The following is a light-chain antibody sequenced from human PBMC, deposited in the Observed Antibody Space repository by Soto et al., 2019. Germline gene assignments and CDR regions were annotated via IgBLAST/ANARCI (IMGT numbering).Light chain of an antibody. Sequence: IKIYHSLSPLSASVGDRVTITCRASQSITVYLNWYQQQPGKAPRLLIYGASTLQTGVPSRFSGSGSMTDFTLTISDLQPEDFATYYCQQTYTAPRTFGQGAMVDI. J-gene: IGKJ1*01. CDR2: GAS. V-gene: IGKV1-39*01. CDR1: QSITVY. CDR3: QQTYTAPRT.